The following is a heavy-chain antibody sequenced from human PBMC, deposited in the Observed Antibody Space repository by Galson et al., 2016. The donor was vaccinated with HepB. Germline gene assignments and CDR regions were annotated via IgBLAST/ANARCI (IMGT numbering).Heavy chain of an antibody. Sequence: TPSLTCTVSGGSIGSGSYFCNWIRQPAGKGLEWIGSMFTSGNSNYNPSLKCRVTISLDTSKNQFFLKMSSVTAADTAVYYCAVWFGDVNYWGQGILVTVSS. CDR3: AVWFGDVNY. CDR1: GGSIGSGSYF. J-gene: IGHJ4*02. CDR2: MFTSGNS. D-gene: IGHD3-10*01. V-gene: IGHV4-61*02.